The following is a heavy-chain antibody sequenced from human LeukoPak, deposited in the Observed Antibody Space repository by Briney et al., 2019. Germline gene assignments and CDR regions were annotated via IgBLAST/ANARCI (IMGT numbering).Heavy chain of an antibody. J-gene: IGHJ6*02. CDR3: AKDLTEIVVITTLGYYYGMDV. D-gene: IGHD3-22*01. Sequence: PGGSLRLSCAASGFTFSSYGMHWVRQAPGKGLKWVAVISYDGSNKYYADSVKGRFTISRDNSKNTLYLQMNSLRAEDTAVYYCAKDLTEIVVITTLGYYYGMDVWGQGTTVTVSS. CDR2: ISYDGSNK. CDR1: GFTFSSYG. V-gene: IGHV3-30*18.